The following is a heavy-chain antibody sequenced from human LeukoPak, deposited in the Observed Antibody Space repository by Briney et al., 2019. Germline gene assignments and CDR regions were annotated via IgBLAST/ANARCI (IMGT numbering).Heavy chain of an antibody. CDR2: IYSGGST. CDR1: GFTVSSNY. CDR3: ARGRVYGDYDPPTYYFDY. D-gene: IGHD4-17*01. J-gene: IGHJ4*02. V-gene: IGHV3-53*04. Sequence: GGSLRLSCAASGFTVSSNYMSWVRQAPGKGLEGVSVIYSGGSTYYADSVKGRFTISRHNSKNTLYLQMNSLRAEDTAVYYCARGRVYGDYDPPTYYFDYWGQGTLVTVSS.